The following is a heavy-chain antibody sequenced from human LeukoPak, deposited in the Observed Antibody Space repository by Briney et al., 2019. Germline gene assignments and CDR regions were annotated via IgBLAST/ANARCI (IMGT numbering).Heavy chain of an antibody. V-gene: IGHV1-24*01. D-gene: IGHD2-2*01. CDR1: GFTLADLS. J-gene: IGHJ6*03. Sequence: ASVKVSCKVSGFTLADLSMHWVRQAPGKGLEWVGGFDRKNGDTIYAQRFRGGVTLTEDTSTGTAYMDLSSLSADDTAGYYCATGVFCAPTTCPGYQHFYYFMDLWGKGTTVTVSS. CDR3: ATGVFCAPTTCPGYQHFYYFMDL. CDR2: FDRKNGDT.